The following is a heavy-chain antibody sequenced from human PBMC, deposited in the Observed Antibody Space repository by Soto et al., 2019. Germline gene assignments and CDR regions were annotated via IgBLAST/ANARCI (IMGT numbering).Heavy chain of an antibody. CDR3: AKDDDTSSHYSLLDF. CDR1: GFTFSHYG. Sequence: QVQLVESGGGVVQPGTSLRLSCAASGFTFSHYGIHWVRQAPGKGLEWVAVTWSGGRREDYADSVRGRFTVSRENSKTTVYLQMNSLRVEDTAVYYCAKDDDTSSHYSLLDFRGQGTLVTVSS. CDR2: TWSGGRRE. J-gene: IGHJ4*02. V-gene: IGHV3-33*06. D-gene: IGHD3-22*01.